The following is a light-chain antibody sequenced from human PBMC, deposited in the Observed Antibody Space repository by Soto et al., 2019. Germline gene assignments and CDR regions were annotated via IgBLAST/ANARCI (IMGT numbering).Light chain of an antibody. CDR3: QQYSGDPWT. CDR1: PSVNTW. CDR2: RSS. Sequence: DVQMTQSPSTLSASVGDRVTITCRASPSVNTWLAWFQHKPGKAPKVLIYRSSNLETGVPSRFSGSGSGTEFILTISSLQPDDFATYYCQQYSGDPWTFGQGTKVVIK. V-gene: IGKV1-5*03. J-gene: IGKJ1*01.